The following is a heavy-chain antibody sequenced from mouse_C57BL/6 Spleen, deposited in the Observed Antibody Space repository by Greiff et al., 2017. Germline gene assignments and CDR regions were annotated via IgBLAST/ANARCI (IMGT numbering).Heavy chain of an antibody. CDR2: IWSGGST. D-gene: IGHD2-5*01. J-gene: IGHJ4*01. Sequence: VKLQESGPGLVQPSQSLSITCTVSGFSLTSYGVHWVRQPPGKGLEWLGVIWSGGSTDYNAAFISRLSISKDNSKSQVFFKMNSLQADDTAIYYCAKNYYSNDYAMDYWGQGTSVTVSS. CDR1: GFSLTSYG. CDR3: AKNYYSNDYAMDY. V-gene: IGHV2-4*01.